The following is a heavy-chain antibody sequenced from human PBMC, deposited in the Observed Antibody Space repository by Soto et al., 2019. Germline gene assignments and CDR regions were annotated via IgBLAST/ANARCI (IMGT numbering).Heavy chain of an antibody. J-gene: IGHJ6*02. D-gene: IGHD3-3*01. Sequence: QVQLVESGGGVVQPGRSLRLSCAASGFTFSSYGMHWVRQAPGKGLEWVAVIWYDGSNKYYADSVKGRFTISRDNSKNTLYLQMNSLRAEDTGVYYCARDGYDFWSGKILAGYYYYYYGMDVWGQGSTVSVSS. CDR2: IWYDGSNK. V-gene: IGHV3-33*01. CDR3: ARDGYDFWSGKILAGYYYYYYGMDV. CDR1: GFTFSSYG.